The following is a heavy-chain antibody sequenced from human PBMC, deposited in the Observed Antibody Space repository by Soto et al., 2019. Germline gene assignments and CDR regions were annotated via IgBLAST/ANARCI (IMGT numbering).Heavy chain of an antibody. V-gene: IGHV3-30-3*01. D-gene: IGHD4-17*01. J-gene: IGHJ4*02. CDR3: ARGTVTTPFDY. CDR1: GFTFSSYP. CDR2: ISYDGSNK. Sequence: QVQLVESGGGVVQPGRSLRLSCAASGFTFSSYPMHWVRQAPGKGLEWVAIISYDGSNKYYADSVKGRFTISRDNSKKVYLQMNSLRTEDTAVYYCARGTVTTPFDYWGQGTLVTVSS.